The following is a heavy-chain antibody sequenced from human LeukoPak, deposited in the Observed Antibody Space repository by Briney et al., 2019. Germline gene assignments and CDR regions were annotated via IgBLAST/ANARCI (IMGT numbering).Heavy chain of an antibody. J-gene: IGHJ3*02. V-gene: IGHV1-46*01. D-gene: IGHD3-22*01. CDR3: ARDFVHYYDSSGFKDLGAFDI. Sequence: ASVKVSFKASGYTFTSYYMHWVRQAPGQGLEWMGIINPSGGSTSYAQKFQGRVTMTRDMSTSTVYMELSSLRSEDTAVYYCARDFVHYYDSSGFKDLGAFDIWGQGTMVTVSS. CDR1: GYTFTSYY. CDR2: INPSGGST.